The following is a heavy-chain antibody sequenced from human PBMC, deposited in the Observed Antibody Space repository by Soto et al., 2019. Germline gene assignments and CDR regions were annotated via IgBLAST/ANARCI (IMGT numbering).Heavy chain of an antibody. J-gene: IGHJ6*03. CDR2: IKQDGSEK. Sequence: PGGSLRLSCAASGFSFRDYWVTWVRQAPGKGLDWVASIKQDGSEKYYLDSLKGRFTISRDNAKNSVYLLMNSLRAEDTAVYYCARGKDGRRAGTYYFDMDVWGKGTTVTVSS. CDR1: GFSFRDYW. D-gene: IGHD1-1*01. V-gene: IGHV3-7*01. CDR3: ARGKDGRRAGTYYFDMDV.